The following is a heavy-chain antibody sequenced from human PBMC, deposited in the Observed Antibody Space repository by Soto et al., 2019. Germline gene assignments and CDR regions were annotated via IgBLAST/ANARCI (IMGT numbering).Heavy chain of an antibody. Sequence: PGWSLRLSCAASGFTFSNAWMSWVRQAPGKGLEWVGRIKSKTDGETTDYAAPVKGRFTISRDDSKNTLYLQMNSLKTEDTAVYYCTVRYCSGGSCGYYYYGMDVWGQGTTVTVSS. CDR2: IKSKTDGETT. J-gene: IGHJ6*02. D-gene: IGHD2-15*01. CDR3: TVRYCSGGSCGYYYYGMDV. V-gene: IGHV3-15*01. CDR1: GFTFSNAW.